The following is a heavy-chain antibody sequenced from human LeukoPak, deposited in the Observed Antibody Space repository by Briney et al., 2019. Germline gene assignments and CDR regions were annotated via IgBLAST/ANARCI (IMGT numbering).Heavy chain of an antibody. D-gene: IGHD3-16*01. J-gene: IGHJ6*02. CDR1: GYSFNVYY. CDR2: IKPKSDDT. CDR3: ARVDEGGHFSYYGMDA. Sequence: ASVKVSCEASGYSFNVYYIHWVRQAPGQGLEWMGWIKPKSDDTNYGQNFQGRVTMTRDTSISTAYMELSGLGSDDTAVYYCARVDEGGHFSYYGMDAWGQGTTVTVSS. V-gene: IGHV1-2*02.